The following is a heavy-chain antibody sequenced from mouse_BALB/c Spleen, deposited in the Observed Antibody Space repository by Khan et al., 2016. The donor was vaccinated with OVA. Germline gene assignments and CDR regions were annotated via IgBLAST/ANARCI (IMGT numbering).Heavy chain of an antibody. Sequence: EVQLVESGPGLVKPSQSLSLTCTVTGYSITSNYAWNWIRQFPGNKLEWMGYISYSGSTNYNPYLKSRISITRGKSKNQFFLQLNSVTTEDTATCYCARGNYYGYAMDYWGQGTSITVSS. CDR3: ARGNYYGYAMDY. CDR1: GYSITSNYA. CDR2: ISYSGST. V-gene: IGHV3-2*02. J-gene: IGHJ4*01. D-gene: IGHD1-1*01.